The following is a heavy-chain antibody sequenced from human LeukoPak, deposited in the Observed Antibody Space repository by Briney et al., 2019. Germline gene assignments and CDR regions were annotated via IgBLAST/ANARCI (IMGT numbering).Heavy chain of an antibody. Sequence: ASVKVSCKASGYTFTGYYMHWVRQAPGQGLEWMGWINPNSGGTNYAQKFQGRVTMTRDTSISTAYMELSRLRSDDTAVYYCARTLHGSGSYYQDWGQGTLVTVSS. CDR2: INPNSGGT. D-gene: IGHD3-10*01. J-gene: IGHJ4*02. CDR3: ARTLHGSGSYYQD. CDR1: GYTFTGYY. V-gene: IGHV1-2*02.